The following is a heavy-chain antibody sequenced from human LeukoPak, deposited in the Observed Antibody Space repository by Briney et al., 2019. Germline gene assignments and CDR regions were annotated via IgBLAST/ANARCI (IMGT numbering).Heavy chain of an antibody. J-gene: IGHJ4*02. CDR1: GGVFTTYA. CDR2: IIPFLGTT. D-gene: IGHD2-21*01. Sequence: SVKVSCKASGGVFTTYAISWVRQAPGQGLEWVGSIIPFLGTTNYAQKFQGRVTITADEPTRTAYMELTYVRSDDTAVYYCTIIPNVILFTHYFEYWGQGTLVTVSS. CDR3: TIIPNVILFTHYFEY. V-gene: IGHV1-69*11.